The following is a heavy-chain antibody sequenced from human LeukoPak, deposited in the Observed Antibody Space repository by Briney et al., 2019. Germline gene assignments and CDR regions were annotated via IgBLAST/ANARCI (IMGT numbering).Heavy chain of an antibody. CDR1: GASLSSGGSF. CDR2: IDYSGST. J-gene: IGHJ4*02. CDR3: AREGAGRFYFAY. D-gene: IGHD1-26*01. Sequence: RTSEALSLTCTLSGASLSSGGSFWSWIRQHPGKGLEWIEHIDYSGSTYCKPSLESRLTISVDPSKNQFSLQLSSVTAADTAVYYCAREGAGRFYFAYWGQGTLVTVSS. V-gene: IGHV4-31*03.